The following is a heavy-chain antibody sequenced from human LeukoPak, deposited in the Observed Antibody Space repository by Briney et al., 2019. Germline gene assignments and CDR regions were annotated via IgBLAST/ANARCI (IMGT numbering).Heavy chain of an antibody. CDR2: IKQDGSER. D-gene: IGHD3-10*01. V-gene: IGHV3-7*02. J-gene: IGHJ4*02. Sequence: GGSLRLSCAASGFTFSIYWMSCVPQAPGKGLEWVAHIKQDGSERYYVDSVKGRFTISRDNAKNSLFLQMNSLRADDTALYYCAKFYYSSGNYRGFDYWGQGTLVTVSS. CDR3: AKFYYSSGNYRGFDY. CDR1: GFTFSIYW.